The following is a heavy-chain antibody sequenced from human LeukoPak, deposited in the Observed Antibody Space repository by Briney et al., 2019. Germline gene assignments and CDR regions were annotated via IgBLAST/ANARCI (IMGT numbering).Heavy chain of an antibody. CDR2: IYYSGST. J-gene: IGHJ6*03. CDR1: GGSISSYY. CDR3: ARGTEMATISSGDYYYYYMGV. V-gene: IGHV4-59*01. D-gene: IGHD5-24*01. Sequence: SETLSLTCTVSGGSISSYYWSWIRQPPGKGLEWIGYIYYSGSTNYNPSLKSRVTISVDTSKNQFSLKLSSVTAADTAVYYCARGTEMATISSGDYYYYYMGVWGKGTTVTVSS.